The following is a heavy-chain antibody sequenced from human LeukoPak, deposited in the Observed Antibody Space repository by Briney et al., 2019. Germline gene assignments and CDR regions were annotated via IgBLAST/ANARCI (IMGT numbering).Heavy chain of an antibody. J-gene: IGHJ5*02. Sequence: PSETLSLTCTVSGGSITGYYWTWIRQPPGKGLEWIGYISDSGSTNYNPSLKSRVTMSVDSSNTEFSLRLNSVTAADTAVYYCARVFRGAVTSNWFDPWGQGTLVTVSS. CDR3: ARVFRGAVTSNWFDP. CDR1: GGSITGYY. CDR2: ISDSGST. V-gene: IGHV4-59*01. D-gene: IGHD4-17*01.